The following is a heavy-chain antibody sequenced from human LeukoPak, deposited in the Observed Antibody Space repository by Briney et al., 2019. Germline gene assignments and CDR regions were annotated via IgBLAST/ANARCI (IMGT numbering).Heavy chain of an antibody. Sequence: GGSLRLSCAASGFTFSSYGMHWVRQAPGKGLEWVAVISYDGSNKYYADSVKGRFTISRDTSKNTLYLQMNSLRAEDTAVYYCAKDHGYCSGGSCYLVPYFDYWGQGTLVTVSS. CDR2: ISYDGSNK. CDR3: AKDHGYCSGGSCYLVPYFDY. CDR1: GFTFSSYG. V-gene: IGHV3-30*18. J-gene: IGHJ4*02. D-gene: IGHD2-15*01.